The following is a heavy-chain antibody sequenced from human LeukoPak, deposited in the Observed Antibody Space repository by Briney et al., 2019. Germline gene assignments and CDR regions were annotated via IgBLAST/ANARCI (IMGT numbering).Heavy chain of an antibody. V-gene: IGHV3-23*01. Sequence: PGGSLRLSCAASRFTLNTYAMSWVRQAPGKGLEWVSAISGSGGTTSYADSVKGRFTISRDNSKNTLYLQMNRLRTEDPAVYYLAKPINTGWSWARVNDYWGQGTLVSVSS. CDR2: ISGSGGTT. J-gene: IGHJ4*02. CDR3: AKPINTGWSWARVNDY. D-gene: IGHD6-19*01. CDR1: RFTLNTYA.